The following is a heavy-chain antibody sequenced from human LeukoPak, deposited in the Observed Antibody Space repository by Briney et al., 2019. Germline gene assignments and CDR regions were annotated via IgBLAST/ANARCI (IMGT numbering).Heavy chain of an antibody. CDR1: GGSFSGYH. CDR2: IYYSGST. J-gene: IGHJ6*03. CDR3: ARDGRDKFSSSSRYYYYYYMDV. D-gene: IGHD6-6*01. Sequence: PSETLSLTCVVYGGSFSGYHWSWIRQPPGKGLEWIGYIYYSGSTNYNPSLKSRVTISVDTSKNQFSLKLSSVTAADTAVYYCARDGRDKFSSSSRYYYYYYMDVWGKGTTVTVSS. V-gene: IGHV4-59*01.